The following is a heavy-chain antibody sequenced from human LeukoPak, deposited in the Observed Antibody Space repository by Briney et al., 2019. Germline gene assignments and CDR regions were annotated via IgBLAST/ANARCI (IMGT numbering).Heavy chain of an antibody. CDR1: GFTFSSYG. Sequence: GRSLRLSCAASGFTFSSYGMHWVRQAPGKGLEWVAVMSYDGSNKYYADSVKGRFTISRDNSKNTLYLQMNSLRAEDTAVYYCAKASTYGSGSRQYYYYGMDVWGQGTTVTVSS. J-gene: IGHJ6*02. CDR2: MSYDGSNK. V-gene: IGHV3-30*18. D-gene: IGHD3-10*01. CDR3: AKASTYGSGSRQYYYYGMDV.